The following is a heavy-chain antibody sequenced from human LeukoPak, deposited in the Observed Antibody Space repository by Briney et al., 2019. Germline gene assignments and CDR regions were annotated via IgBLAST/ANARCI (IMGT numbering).Heavy chain of an antibody. Sequence: PGGSLRLSCIVSGFTLSSYEMSWIRQAPGKGLEWVASIEYSGGSAYYADSVKGRFSISREDSKNTLYLQMNSLRAEDTAVYYCAKGLYYYDSSGYYASAFDIWGQGTMVTVSS. D-gene: IGHD3-22*01. CDR2: IEYSGGSA. J-gene: IGHJ3*02. CDR3: AKGLYYYDSSGYYASAFDI. V-gene: IGHV3-23*01. CDR1: GFTLSSYE.